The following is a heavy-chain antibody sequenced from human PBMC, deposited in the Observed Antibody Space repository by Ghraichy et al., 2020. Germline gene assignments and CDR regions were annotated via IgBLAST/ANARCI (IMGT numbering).Heavy chain of an antibody. CDR2: ITSSSDST. CDR3: AKDSSYFDD. D-gene: IGHD2/OR15-2a*01. Sequence: ETLSLTCTVSGGSISSSNDYWGWIRQPPGKGLAWVSAITSSSDSTYYADSVKGRFTISRDNSKNTLYLQMNSLRAEDTAIYYCAKDSSYFDDWGQGTLVTVSS. CDR1: GGSISSSNDY. V-gene: IGHV3-23*01. J-gene: IGHJ4*02.